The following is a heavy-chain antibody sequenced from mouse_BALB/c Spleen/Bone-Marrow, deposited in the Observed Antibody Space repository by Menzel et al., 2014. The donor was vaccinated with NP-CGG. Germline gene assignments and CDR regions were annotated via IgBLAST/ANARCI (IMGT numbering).Heavy chain of an antibody. J-gene: IGHJ3*01. Sequence: VQLKESGPELVKPGASVKISCKTSGYTFTEYTIHWVKQSHGKSLEWIGGINPNNGGTSYNQKFKGKATLTVDKSSSPAYMELRSLTSEDSAAYYCARRQLGPAWFAYWGQGTLVTVSA. CDR1: GYTFTEYT. V-gene: IGHV1-18*01. D-gene: IGHD3-1*01. CDR2: INPNNGGT. CDR3: ARRQLGPAWFAY.